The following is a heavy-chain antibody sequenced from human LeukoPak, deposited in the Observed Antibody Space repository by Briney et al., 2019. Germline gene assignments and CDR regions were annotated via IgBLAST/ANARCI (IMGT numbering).Heavy chain of an antibody. V-gene: IGHV4-59*01. Sequence: SETLSLTCTVSGGPISSYFWSWIRQPPGKGLEWIGYIYYSGSTNYNPSLKSRVTISVDTSKNQFSLKLSSVTAADTAVYYCASSHRYYDFWSGYPFFDYWGQGTQVTVSS. CDR3: ASSHRYYDFWSGYPFFDY. CDR2: IYYSGST. D-gene: IGHD3-3*01. CDR1: GGPISSYF. J-gene: IGHJ4*02.